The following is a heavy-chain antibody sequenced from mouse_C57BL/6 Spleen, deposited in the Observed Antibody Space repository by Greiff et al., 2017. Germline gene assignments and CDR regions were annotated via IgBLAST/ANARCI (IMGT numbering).Heavy chain of an antibody. V-gene: IGHV1-69*01. CDR2: IDPSDSYT. Sequence: QVQLQQPGAELVMPGASVKLSCKASGYTFTSYWMHWVKQRPGQGLEWIGEIDPSDSYTNYNQKFKGKSTLTVDKSSSTAYMQLSSLTSEDSAVYYCARSDYDYPNAMDYWGQGTSVTVSS. CDR1: GYTFTSYW. CDR3: ARSDYDYPNAMDY. D-gene: IGHD2-4*01. J-gene: IGHJ4*01.